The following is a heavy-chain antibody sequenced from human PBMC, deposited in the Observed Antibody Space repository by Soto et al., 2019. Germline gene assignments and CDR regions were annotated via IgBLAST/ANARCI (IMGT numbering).Heavy chain of an antibody. Sequence: QVQLQESGPGLVKPSQTLSLTCTVSGASISRGGYYWSWVRQHPGKGLEWIGFIFYTGSTSCNPSLKSRVTMSVDTSKSQFSLKLSSVTAADTAVYYCAIVYAVNYVGYFDYWGQGTLVTVSS. J-gene: IGHJ4*02. CDR2: IFYTGST. CDR1: GASISRGGYY. D-gene: IGHD3-16*01. CDR3: AIVYAVNYVGYFDY. V-gene: IGHV4-31*03.